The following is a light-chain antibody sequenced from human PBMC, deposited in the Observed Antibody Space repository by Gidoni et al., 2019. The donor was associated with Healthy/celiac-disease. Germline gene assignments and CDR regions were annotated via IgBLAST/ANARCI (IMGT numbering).Light chain of an antibody. Sequence: DIQMTQSPSTLSASVGDRVTITCRASQSISSWLAWYQQKPGKAPKILIYKASSLESGVPSRFSGSGSGKEFTLTISSLQPDDFATYYCQQYNSYSYPFGQGTKLEI. CDR3: QQYNSYSYP. CDR2: KAS. CDR1: QSISSW. V-gene: IGKV1-5*03. J-gene: IGKJ2*01.